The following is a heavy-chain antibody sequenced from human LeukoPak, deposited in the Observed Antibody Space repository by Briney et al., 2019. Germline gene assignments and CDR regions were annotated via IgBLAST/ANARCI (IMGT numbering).Heavy chain of an antibody. CDR1: GYTFTGYY. V-gene: IGHV1-2*02. CDR3: ARDSGSGSYYHYFDY. J-gene: IGHJ4*02. Sequence: ASVKVSCKASGYTFTGYYMHWARQAPGQGLEWMGWINPNSGGTNYAQKFQGRVTMTRDTSISTAYMELSRLRSDDTAVYYCARDSGSGSYYHYFDYWGQGTLVTVSS. CDR2: INPNSGGT. D-gene: IGHD3-10*01.